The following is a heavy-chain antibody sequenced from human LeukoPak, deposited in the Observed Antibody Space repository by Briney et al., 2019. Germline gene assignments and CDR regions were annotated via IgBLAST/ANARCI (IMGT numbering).Heavy chain of an antibody. D-gene: IGHD3-10*02. J-gene: IGHJ6*02. CDR3: ARDLHYYVAMYV. CDR1: GFTFSAYA. V-gene: IGHV3-23*01. CDR2: IGSDGKT. Sequence: GGSLRLSCEASGFTFSAYAMTWVRQAPGKGLEWVSSIGSDGKTHYSESVKGRFAISRDNSKSTLFLQLNSLRAEDTALYYCARDLHYYVAMYVWGQGTTVTVSS.